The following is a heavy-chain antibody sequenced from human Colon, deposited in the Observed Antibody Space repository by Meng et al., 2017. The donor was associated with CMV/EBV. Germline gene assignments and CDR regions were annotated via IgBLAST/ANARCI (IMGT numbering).Heavy chain of an antibody. CDR1: YTFTGYY. Sequence: YTFTGYYMHWVRQAPGQGLEWMGWINPNSGGTNYAQKFQGRVTMTRDTSISTAYMELSRLRSDDTAVYYCAREIVVVPAANGNWSDPWGQGTLVTVSS. V-gene: IGHV1-2*02. CDR3: AREIVVVPAANGNWSDP. D-gene: IGHD2-2*01. J-gene: IGHJ5*02. CDR2: INPNSGGT.